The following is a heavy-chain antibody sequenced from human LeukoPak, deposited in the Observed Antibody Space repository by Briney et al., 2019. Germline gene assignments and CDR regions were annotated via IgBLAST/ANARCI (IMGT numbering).Heavy chain of an antibody. J-gene: IGHJ3*02. V-gene: IGHV4-4*07. D-gene: IGHD3-9*01. CDR3: ARALVPYYDILTGYYKHPIDAFDI. CDR1: GGSVSSYY. CDR2: MYASGST. Sequence: SETLSLTCTVSGGSVSSYYWSWMRQPAGKGLEWIGRMYASGSTNYKSSLKSRLTMSVDTSKNQFSLKLRSVTAADTAVYYCARALVPYYDILTGYYKHPIDAFDIWGQGTMVTVSS.